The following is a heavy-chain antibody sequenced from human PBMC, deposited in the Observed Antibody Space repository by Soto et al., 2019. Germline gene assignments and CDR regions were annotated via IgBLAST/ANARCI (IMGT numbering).Heavy chain of an antibody. CDR2: VYYLGST. CDR1: GCSMSEYF. Sequence: XETLSLTCTVSGCSMSEYFWSWIRQSPGKGLEWIGYVYYLGSTDYNPSLKSRVTISVDTSKRQFSLKLSSVTVADTAVYYCARDGYDGSGSPYPAYWGPGAQVTVSS. CDR3: ARDGYDGSGSPYPAY. J-gene: IGHJ1*01. D-gene: IGHD3-10*01. V-gene: IGHV4-59*01.